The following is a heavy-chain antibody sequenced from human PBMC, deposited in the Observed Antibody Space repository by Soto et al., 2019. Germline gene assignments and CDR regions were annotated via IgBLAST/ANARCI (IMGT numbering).Heavy chain of an antibody. V-gene: IGHV3-23*01. J-gene: IGHJ5*02. CDR1: VFSFSSYG. CDR3: AKDAVVVVPAVIRNWFDP. Sequence: QPGGSLRLSCAASVFSFSSYGMSWVRQAPGKGLEWVSGISGFGDSTHYADSVKGRFTISRDNSENTLYLQMNSLRAEDTAVYFCAKDAVVVVPAVIRNWFDPWGQGTQVTVS. CDR2: ISGFGDST. D-gene: IGHD2-2*01.